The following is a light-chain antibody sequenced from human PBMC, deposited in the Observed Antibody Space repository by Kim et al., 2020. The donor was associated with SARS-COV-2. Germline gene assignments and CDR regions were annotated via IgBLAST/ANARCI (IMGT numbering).Light chain of an antibody. CDR2: DAS. CDR1: QTFNTF. J-gene: IGKJ1*01. CDR3: QQRTSWPWT. Sequence: LSPGERAPLSCKSSQTFNTFLAWYQQKPGQAPRLLIYDASSRPTGIPARFSGSGSGPDFTLTISSLEPEDFAVYYCQQRTSWPWTFGQGTKVDIK. V-gene: IGKV3-11*01.